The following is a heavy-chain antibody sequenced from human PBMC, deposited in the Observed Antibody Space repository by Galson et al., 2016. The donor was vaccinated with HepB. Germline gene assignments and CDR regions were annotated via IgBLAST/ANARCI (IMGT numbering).Heavy chain of an antibody. V-gene: IGHV1-46*01. Sequence: SVKVSCKASGYIFSNYYIHWVRQAPGQGLEWMGRINPTGGSTNYAQKFQGRVTMTRDPSTSTVYMELRSLRSEDTAVFFCARDNSGSRGPFAPWGQGTLVTVSS. J-gene: IGHJ5*02. D-gene: IGHD1-26*01. CDR3: ARDNSGSRGPFAP. CDR1: GYIFSNYY. CDR2: INPTGGST.